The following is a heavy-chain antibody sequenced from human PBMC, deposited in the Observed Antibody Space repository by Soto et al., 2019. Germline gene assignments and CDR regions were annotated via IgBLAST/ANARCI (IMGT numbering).Heavy chain of an antibody. CDR1: GFSFSNAW. CDR3: TAHLGEFFPHDY. CDR2: IKTKADGGTT. Sequence: EVQLVESGGDFVKPGGSLRGSCAVSGFSFSNAWMSWVRQAPGEGLEWVGRIKTKADGGTTDYAAPVKGRFTISRDDLKNTVFLQMHSLETEDTAVYYCTAHLGEFFPHDYWGQGTLVTVSS. V-gene: IGHV3-15*01. D-gene: IGHD3-16*01. J-gene: IGHJ4*02.